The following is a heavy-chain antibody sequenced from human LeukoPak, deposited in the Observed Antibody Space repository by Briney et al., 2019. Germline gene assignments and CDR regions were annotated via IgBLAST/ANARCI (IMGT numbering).Heavy chain of an antibody. CDR3: AKAQAQLLSAVVDY. V-gene: IGHV3-9*01. CDR1: GFTFDDYA. J-gene: IGHJ4*02. D-gene: IGHD2-2*01. Sequence: GRSLRLSCAASGFTFDDYAMPWVRQAPGKGLEWVSGISWNSGSIGYADSVKGRFTISRDNAKNSLYLQMNSLRAEDTALYYCAKAQAQLLSAVVDYWGQGTLVTVSS. CDR2: ISWNSGSI.